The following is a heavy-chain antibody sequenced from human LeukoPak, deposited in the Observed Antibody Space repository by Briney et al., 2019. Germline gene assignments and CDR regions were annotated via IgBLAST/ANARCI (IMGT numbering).Heavy chain of an antibody. Sequence: PSETLSLTCTVSDGPISSHYWSWIRQPPGKGLEWIGCIYYSGSTNYNPSHKSRVTILVDTSKNQFSLKLSSVTAADTAVYYCARVLGYYDSSGYRGLFDYWGQGTLVTVSS. J-gene: IGHJ4*02. CDR1: DGPISSHY. V-gene: IGHV4-59*11. D-gene: IGHD3-22*01. CDR2: IYYSGST. CDR3: ARVLGYYDSSGYRGLFDY.